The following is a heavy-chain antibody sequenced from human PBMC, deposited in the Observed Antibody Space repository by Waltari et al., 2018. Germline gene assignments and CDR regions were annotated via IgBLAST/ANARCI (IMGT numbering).Heavy chain of an antibody. Sequence: QLQLQESGPGLVKPSETLSLTCTVPGGSISSSSYYWGWIRQPPGKGLGWIGSIYYRGGTYYNPSLKSRVTISVDTSKNQFSLKLSSVTAADTAVYYCARGGSSSSWYWGQGTLVTVSS. J-gene: IGHJ4*02. V-gene: IGHV4-39*01. D-gene: IGHD6-13*01. CDR1: GGSISSSSYY. CDR3: ARGGSSSSWY. CDR2: IYYRGGT.